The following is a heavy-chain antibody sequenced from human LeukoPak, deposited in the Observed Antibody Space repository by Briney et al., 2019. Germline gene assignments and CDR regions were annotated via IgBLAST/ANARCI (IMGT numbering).Heavy chain of an antibody. J-gene: IGHJ5*02. CDR1: AGSISSGNYY. CDR2: IYTSGST. Sequence: SQTLSLTCTVSAGSISSGNYYWSWIRQPAGKGLEWIGRIYTSGSTNYNPSLKSRVTISVDTSKNRFSLKLSSETAADTAVYYCAREPRLLRNWFDPWGQGTLVTVSS. V-gene: IGHV4-61*02. CDR3: AREPRLLRNWFDP. D-gene: IGHD2-15*01.